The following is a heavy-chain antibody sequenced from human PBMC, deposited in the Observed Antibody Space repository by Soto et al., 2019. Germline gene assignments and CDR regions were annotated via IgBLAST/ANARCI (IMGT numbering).Heavy chain of an antibody. D-gene: IGHD3-22*01. V-gene: IGHV4-4*07. CDR1: GGAITAYY. CDR2: VYSTGST. CDR3: ARDEYYDSNNWFDH. Sequence: PXATLSLTCTVSGGAITAYYWSWMRQPVGEGLQWIGRVYSTGSTNYNPSLRSRVTMSVDTSQNQFFLRLSSVTAADTAVYYCARDEYYDSNNWFDHWGQGILVTVSS. J-gene: IGHJ5*02.